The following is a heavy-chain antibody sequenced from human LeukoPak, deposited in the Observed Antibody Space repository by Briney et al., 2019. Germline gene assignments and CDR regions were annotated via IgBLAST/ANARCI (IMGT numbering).Heavy chain of an antibody. CDR3: ARDHIVVVPAAKNWFDP. V-gene: IGHV1-8*03. J-gene: IGHJ5*02. Sequence: ASVKVSCKASGYTFTSYDINWVRQATGQGLEWMGWMNPNSGNTGYAQKFQGRVTITRNTSISTAYMELSSLRSEDTAVYYCARDHIVVVPAAKNWFDPWGQGTLVTVSS. CDR1: GYTFTSYD. D-gene: IGHD2-2*01. CDR2: MNPNSGNT.